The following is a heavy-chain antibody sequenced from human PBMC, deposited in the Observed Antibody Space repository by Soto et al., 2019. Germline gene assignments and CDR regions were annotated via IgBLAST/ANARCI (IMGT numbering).Heavy chain of an antibody. D-gene: IGHD6-13*01. CDR3: ARDRQQLVRGYNWFDP. CDR1: GGSISSYY. V-gene: IGHV4-4*07. J-gene: IGHJ5*02. Sequence: SETLSLTCTVSGGSISSYYRSWIRQPAGKGLEWIGRIYTSGSTNYNPSLKSRVTMSVDTSKNQFSLKLSSGTAADTAVYYCARDRQQLVRGYNWFDPWGQGTLVTVSS. CDR2: IYTSGST.